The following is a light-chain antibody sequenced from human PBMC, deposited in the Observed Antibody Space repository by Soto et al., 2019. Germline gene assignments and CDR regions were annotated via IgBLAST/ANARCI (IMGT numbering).Light chain of an antibody. CDR1: QSISSW. Sequence: DIQMTQPPSTLSASVGDRVTTNCRASQSISSWLAWYQQKPGKAPKLLIYDASRLESGVPSRLSVSGSGTEFILTISSLQPDDFATYYCQQYNSYSVTFGQGTKV. CDR3: QQYNSYSVT. CDR2: DAS. V-gene: IGKV1-5*01. J-gene: IGKJ1*01.